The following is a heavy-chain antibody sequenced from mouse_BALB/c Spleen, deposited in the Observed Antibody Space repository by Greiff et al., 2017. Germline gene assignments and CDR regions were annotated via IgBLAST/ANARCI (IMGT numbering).Heavy chain of an antibody. D-gene: IGHD2-4*01. J-gene: IGHJ4*01. CDR1: GFTFSSYA. Sequence: EVHLVESGGGLVKPGGSLKLSCAASGFTFSSYAMSWVRQSPEKRLEWVAEISSGGSYTYYPDTVTGRVTISRDNAKNTLYLEMSSLRSEDTAMYYCAREEITSYAMDYWGQGTSVTVSS. V-gene: IGHV5-9-4*01. CDR3: AREEITSYAMDY. CDR2: ISSGGSYT.